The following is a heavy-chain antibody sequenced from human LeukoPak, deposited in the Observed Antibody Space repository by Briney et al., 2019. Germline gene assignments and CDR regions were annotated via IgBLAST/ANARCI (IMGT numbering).Heavy chain of an antibody. Sequence: EASVKVSCKASGYTFTGYYMHWVRPAPGQGLEWMGWINPNSGGTNYAQKFQGRVTMTRDTSISTAYMELSRLRSDDTAVYYCARDLNSNYVFDYWGQGTLVTVSS. J-gene: IGHJ4*02. CDR2: INPNSGGT. D-gene: IGHD4-11*01. V-gene: IGHV1-2*02. CDR1: GYTFTGYY. CDR3: ARDLNSNYVFDY.